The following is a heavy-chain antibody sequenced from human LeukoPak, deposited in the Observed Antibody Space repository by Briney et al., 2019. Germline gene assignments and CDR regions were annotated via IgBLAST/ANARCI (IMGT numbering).Heavy chain of an antibody. CDR1: GFTFSSYA. CDR3: ARDFKQQLANFDY. J-gene: IGHJ4*02. V-gene: IGHV3-30*04. Sequence: GGSLRLSCAASGFTFSSYAMHWVRQAPGKGLEWVAVISYDGSNKYYADSVKGRFTISRDNSKNTLYLQMNSPRAEDTAVYYCARDFKQQLANFDYWGQGTLVTVSS. D-gene: IGHD6-13*01. CDR2: ISYDGSNK.